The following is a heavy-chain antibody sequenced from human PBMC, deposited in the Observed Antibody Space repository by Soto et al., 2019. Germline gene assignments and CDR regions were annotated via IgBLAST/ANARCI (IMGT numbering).Heavy chain of an antibody. CDR2: ISAYNGDT. J-gene: IGHJ6*03. Sequence: QVQLVQSGVEVKKPGASVKVSCKASGYTFTSYGFSWVRQAPGQGLEWMGWISAYNGDTNYAQKFQGRVTMTTDTSTSTANMELRSPRSDDTAVFFCARDPSTSKSPDYYHYYMDGWGKGTTVTVSS. CDR3: ARDPSTSKSPDYYHYYMDG. V-gene: IGHV1-18*01. CDR1: GYTFTSYG.